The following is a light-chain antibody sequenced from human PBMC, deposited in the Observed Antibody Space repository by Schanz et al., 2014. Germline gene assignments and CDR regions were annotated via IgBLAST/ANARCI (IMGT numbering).Light chain of an antibody. CDR3: CSYAGSSTLL. V-gene: IGLV2-14*01. J-gene: IGLJ2*01. CDR2: DVS. CDR1: SSDVGGYNY. Sequence: QSALTQPASVSGSPGQSITISCTGTSSDVGGYNYVSWYQQHPGKAPKLMIYDVSDRPSGVSNRFSGSKSGNTASLTISGLQPEDEADYYCCSYAGSSTLLFGGGTKLTVL.